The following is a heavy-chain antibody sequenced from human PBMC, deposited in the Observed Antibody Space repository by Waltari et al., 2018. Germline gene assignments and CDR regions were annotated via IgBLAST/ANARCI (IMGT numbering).Heavy chain of an antibody. D-gene: IGHD1-26*01. Sequence: QVHLQQWGAGLLKPSETLSLTCAVYGGPFRGSYRAWLRPPPGKEPEWIGEINRGGNINLNPSLKSRVIMSVDTSKNQVFLKLTSVTAADTAVYYCARAEQGGSAVGPDFQHWGQGTLVTVSS. J-gene: IGHJ1*01. CDR3: ARAEQGGSAVGPDFQH. V-gene: IGHV4-34*01. CDR1: GGPFRGSY. CDR2: INRGGNI.